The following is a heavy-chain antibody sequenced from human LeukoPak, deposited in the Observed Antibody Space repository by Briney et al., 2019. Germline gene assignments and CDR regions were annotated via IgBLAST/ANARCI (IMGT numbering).Heavy chain of an antibody. Sequence: ASVKVSCKASGYTFTSYDINWVRQATGQGLEWMGWMNPNSGNTGYAQKFQGRVTMARNTSISTAYMELSSLRSEDTAVYYCARGKSGYSGSYYYYYYMGVWGKGTTVTISS. V-gene: IGHV1-8*01. CDR1: GYTFTSYD. D-gene: IGHD1-26*01. CDR2: MNPNSGNT. CDR3: ARGKSGYSGSYYYYYYMGV. J-gene: IGHJ6*03.